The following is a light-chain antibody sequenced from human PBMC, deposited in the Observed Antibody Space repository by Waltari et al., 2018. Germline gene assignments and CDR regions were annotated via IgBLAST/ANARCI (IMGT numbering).Light chain of an antibody. J-gene: IGLJ3*02. Sequence: SYELTQPPPVSVSPAQTARLTCSGEALPHDDAQWYQQKPGQGPVLVMYKDTERPSGIPERFSGSTSGTTVTLTIGGVQAEDEADYYCQSADTSGSWVFGGGTKLAVL. CDR3: QSADTSGSWV. CDR2: KDT. V-gene: IGLV3-25*03. CDR1: ALPHDD.